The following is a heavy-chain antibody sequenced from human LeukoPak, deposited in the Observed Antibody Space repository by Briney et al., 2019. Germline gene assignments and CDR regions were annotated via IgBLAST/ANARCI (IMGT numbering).Heavy chain of an antibody. CDR2: IKQDGGET. D-gene: IGHD3-10*01. Sequence: GGSLRLSCAASGFPFSSYWMAWVRQAPGKGLEWVASIKQDGGETFYVDSVKGRFTISRDNAKNSLYLQMNSLRAEDTAVYYCARHLTIWFGELIWAFDIWGQGTMVTVSS. V-gene: IGHV3-7*01. CDR1: GFPFSSYW. J-gene: IGHJ3*02. CDR3: ARHLTIWFGELIWAFDI.